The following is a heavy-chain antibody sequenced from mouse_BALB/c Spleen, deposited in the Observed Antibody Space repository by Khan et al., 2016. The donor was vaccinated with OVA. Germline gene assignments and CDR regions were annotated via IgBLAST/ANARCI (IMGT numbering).Heavy chain of an antibody. CDR1: GFTFSSFG. J-gene: IGHJ2*01. CDR2: ISGDSSTI. CDR3: ARSYFYGYYFDQ. V-gene: IGHV5-17*02. D-gene: IGHD1-1*01. Sequence: EVELVESGGGLVQPGGSRKLSCVASGFTFSSFGMHWVRQAPEKGLQWVAYISGDSSTIYYTATVMGRFTISRDNPKNTLFLQMTSLRSEDMAMYYCARSYFYGYYFDQWGQGTTLTVSS.